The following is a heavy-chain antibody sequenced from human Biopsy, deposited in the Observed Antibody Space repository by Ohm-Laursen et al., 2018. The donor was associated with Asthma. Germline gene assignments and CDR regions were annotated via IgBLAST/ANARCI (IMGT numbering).Heavy chain of an antibody. D-gene: IGHD2-2*01. J-gene: IGHJ4*02. CDR2: INSVFGTT. CDR3: ARKAGSCISRTCYSLDF. CDR1: GGTFNTYV. V-gene: IGHV1-69*13. Sequence: SAKVSCKSLGGTFNTYVIGWVRQAPGQGLGWMGGINSVFGTTTYPRKFQDRVTITADDSTSTVYMELSSLRSEDTAVYYCARKAGSCISRTCYSLDFWGQGTLVTVSS.